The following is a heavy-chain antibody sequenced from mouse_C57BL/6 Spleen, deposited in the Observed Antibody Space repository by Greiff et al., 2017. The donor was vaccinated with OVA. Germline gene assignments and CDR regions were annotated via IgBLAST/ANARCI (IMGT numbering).Heavy chain of an antibody. CDR3: ASGLRNAMDY. J-gene: IGHJ4*01. D-gene: IGHD2-4*01. CDR1: GFTFSDYY. CDR2: ISNGGGST. Sequence: EVKLMESGGGLVQPGGSLKLSCAASGFTFSDYYMYWVRQTPEKRLEWVAYISNGGGSTYYPDTVKGRFTISRDNAKNTLYLQMSRLKSEDTAMYYCASGLRNAMDYWGQGTSVTVSS. V-gene: IGHV5-12*01.